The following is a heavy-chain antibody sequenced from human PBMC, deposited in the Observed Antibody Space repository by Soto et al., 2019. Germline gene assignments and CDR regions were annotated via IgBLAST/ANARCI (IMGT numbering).Heavy chain of an antibody. Sequence: SETLSLTCTVSVGSISGYYWICIRQTPGKVLEWIGDVFYSGRTNYNPSLKSRVTISVDTSKNQFSLRLSSVTAADTAVYYCARDFKYMEVWGKGTTVTVSS. CDR3: ARDFKYMEV. CDR1: VGSISGYY. V-gene: IGHV4-59*01. J-gene: IGHJ6*03. CDR2: VFYSGRT.